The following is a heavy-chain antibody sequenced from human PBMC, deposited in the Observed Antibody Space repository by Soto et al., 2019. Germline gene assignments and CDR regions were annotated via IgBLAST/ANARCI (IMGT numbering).Heavy chain of an antibody. Sequence: SGPTLVNPAQTLTLTCTFPGSSLSTSGVGVGWIRQPPGKALEWLALIYWDDDKRYSPSLKSRLTITKDTSKNQVVLTMTNMDPVGTATYYCAHSLECCCWYNLDLFDFCGQGTLVTVSS. CDR3: AHSLECCCWYNLDLFDF. V-gene: IGHV2-5*02. CDR2: IYWDDDK. D-gene: IGHD1-20*01. CDR1: GSSLSTSGVG. J-gene: IGHJ5*01.